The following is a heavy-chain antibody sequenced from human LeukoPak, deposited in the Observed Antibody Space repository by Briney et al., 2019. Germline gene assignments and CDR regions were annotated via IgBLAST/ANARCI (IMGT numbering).Heavy chain of an antibody. Sequence: ASVKVSCKVSGYIFTELSMHWVRQSPGQGLEWMGGSDPENGKTVYAQNFQGRVTMTKDTSTDTAYMELTRLTFDDTAIYYCAIDTVYYDPPTYWGQGTLVTVSS. V-gene: IGHV1-24*01. CDR3: AIDTVYYDPPTY. D-gene: IGHD3-16*01. CDR1: GYIFTELS. J-gene: IGHJ4*01. CDR2: SDPENGKT.